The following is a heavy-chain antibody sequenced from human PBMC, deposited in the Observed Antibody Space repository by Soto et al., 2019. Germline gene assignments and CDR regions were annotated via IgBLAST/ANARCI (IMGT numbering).Heavy chain of an antibody. D-gene: IGHD1-26*01. V-gene: IGHV1-69*01. CDR1: GGTFSSYA. CDR3: SRDSPDGPIVGATRGWFDP. Sequence: QVQLVQSGAEVKKPGSSVKVSCKASGGTFSSYAISWVRQAPGQGLEWMGGIIPIFGTANYAQKFQGRVTITADESTSTAYMELSSLRSEDTAVYYCSRDSPDGPIVGATRGWFDPWGQGTLVTVSS. J-gene: IGHJ5*02. CDR2: IIPIFGTA.